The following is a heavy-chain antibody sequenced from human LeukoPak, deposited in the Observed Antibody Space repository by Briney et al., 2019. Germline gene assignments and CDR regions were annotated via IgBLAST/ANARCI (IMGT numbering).Heavy chain of an antibody. Sequence: PGGSLRLSCAASGFTFSSYAIHWVRQAPGKGLEWVAVISYDGGNKYYADSVKGRFTISRDNSKNTLYLQMNTLRSEDTAVYYCARDSYDFWSGYRSPFDYWGQGTLVTVSS. CDR2: ISYDGGNK. CDR1: GFTFSSYA. J-gene: IGHJ4*02. V-gene: IGHV3-30*04. D-gene: IGHD3-3*01. CDR3: ARDSYDFWSGYRSPFDY.